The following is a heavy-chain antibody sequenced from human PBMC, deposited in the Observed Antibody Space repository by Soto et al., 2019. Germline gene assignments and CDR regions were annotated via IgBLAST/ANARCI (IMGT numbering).Heavy chain of an antibody. J-gene: IGHJ4*02. D-gene: IGHD3-10*01. V-gene: IGHV2-5*02. CDR1: GFSLNTDGEG. CDR3: AHPLNLITEYAQVGDFDD. CDR2: IYWDDDE. Sequence: QITLKESGPTQVKPTQTLTLTCSFSGFSLNTDGEGVGWVRQPPGEALEWLALIYWDDDERYSPSLKTRLTITKDPSKNQVVLKMTNMDPVDTATYYCAHPLNLITEYAQVGDFDDWGQGTLVTVSS.